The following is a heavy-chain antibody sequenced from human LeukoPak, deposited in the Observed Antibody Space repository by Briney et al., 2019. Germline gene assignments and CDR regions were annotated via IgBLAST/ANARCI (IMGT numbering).Heavy chain of an antibody. J-gene: IGHJ4*02. CDR1: GFTFSDYY. V-gene: IGHV3-11*04. D-gene: IGHD2-15*01. Sequence: GGSLRLSCAASGFTFSDYYMSWIRQAPGKGLEWVSYISSSGSTIYYADSVKGRFTISRDNAKNSLYLQMNSLRAEDTAVYYCAKPEKYGNIVVVVAAIPLGYWGQGTLVTVSS. CDR3: AKPEKYGNIVVVVAAIPLGY. CDR2: ISSSGSTI.